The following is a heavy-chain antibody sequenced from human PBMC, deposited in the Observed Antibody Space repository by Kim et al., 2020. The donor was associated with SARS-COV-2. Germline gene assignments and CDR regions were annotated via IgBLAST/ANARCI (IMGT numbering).Heavy chain of an antibody. CDR3: ARPGRVATSDYFDY. D-gene: IGHD5-12*01. V-gene: IGHV5-51*01. CDR2: VYPGDSDA. Sequence: GESLKISCRGSGYMFNTYWIAWVRQMPGKGLEWMGIVYPGDSDARYSPSFQGQVTISADKSISTGYLQWSSLRATDTAMYYCARPGRVATSDYFDYWGQGTLVTVSS. CDR1: GYMFNTYW. J-gene: IGHJ4*02.